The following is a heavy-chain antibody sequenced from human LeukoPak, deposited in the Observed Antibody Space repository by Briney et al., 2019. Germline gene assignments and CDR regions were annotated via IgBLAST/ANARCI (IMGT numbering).Heavy chain of an antibody. V-gene: IGHV3-33*01. CDR3: ARGKLRQQLVRGEVYFDY. D-gene: IGHD6-13*01. CDR1: GFTFSSYG. J-gene: IGHJ4*02. Sequence: PGGSLRLSCAASGFTFSSYGMHWVRQAPGKGLEWVAVIWYDGSNKYYADSVKGRFTISRDNSKNTLYLQMNSLRAEDTAVYYCARGKLRQQLVRGEVYFDYWGQGTLVTVSS. CDR2: IWYDGSNK.